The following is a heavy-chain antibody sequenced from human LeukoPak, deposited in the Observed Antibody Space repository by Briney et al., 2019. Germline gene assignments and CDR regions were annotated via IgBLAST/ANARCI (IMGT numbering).Heavy chain of an antibody. CDR2: ISGSGGST. V-gene: IGHV3-23*01. D-gene: IGHD2-2*02. CDR3: ARDLVVPAAIGGYYYYYGMDV. J-gene: IGHJ6*02. CDR1: GFTFSSYA. Sequence: GGPLRLSCAASGFTFSSYAMIWVRQAPGEGVEGVSSISGSGGSTYYADSVKGRFTISQANSENTLYRQMNSLRAEDTAVYYCARDLVVPAAIGGYYYYYGMDVWGQGTTVTVSS.